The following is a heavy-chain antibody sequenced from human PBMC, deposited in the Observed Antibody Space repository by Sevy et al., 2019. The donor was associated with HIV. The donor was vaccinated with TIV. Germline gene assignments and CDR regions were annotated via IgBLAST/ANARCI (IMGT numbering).Heavy chain of an antibody. D-gene: IGHD2-8*01. CDR3: AREGCTRPHDY. CDR1: GFAFYDYS. Sequence: SGCLRLSCAASGFAFYDYSMSWIRQAPGKGLEWVATLSFGCGKINYADSVKGRFTISRVNSKNSFYLQMDNLRVEDTALHYCAREGCTRPHDYWGQGTRVTVSS. CDR2: LSFGCGKI. V-gene: IGHV3-23*01. J-gene: IGHJ4*02.